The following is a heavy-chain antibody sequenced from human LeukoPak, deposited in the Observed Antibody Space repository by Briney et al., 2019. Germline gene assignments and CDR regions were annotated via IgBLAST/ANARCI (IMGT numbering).Heavy chain of an antibody. V-gene: IGHV4-31*03. J-gene: IGHJ4*02. Sequence: NPSETLSLTCTVSGGSISSGGYYWSWIRQHPGKGLEWIGYIYYSGSTYYNPSLKSRVTISVDTSKNQFSLRLSSVTAADTAVYYCASMKVVGASAPFDYWGQGTLVTVSS. D-gene: IGHD2-15*01. CDR2: IYYSGST. CDR3: ASMKVVGASAPFDY. CDR1: GGSISSGGYY.